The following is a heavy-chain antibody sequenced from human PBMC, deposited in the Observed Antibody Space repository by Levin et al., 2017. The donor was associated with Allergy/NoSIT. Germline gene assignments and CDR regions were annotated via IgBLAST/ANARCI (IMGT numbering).Heavy chain of an antibody. J-gene: IGHJ4*02. CDR2: SYYSGST. D-gene: IGHD3-22*01. V-gene: IGHV4-59*01. Sequence: PSETLSLTCTVSGVSITNYYWGWIRQPPGRGLEWIAHSYYSGSTDYNPPLMRRVVVSLDKSKNQFSLRLSSVTAADTAVYYCAKGARYYYDTSGPSNYFDSWGQGTLVTVSS. CDR3: AKGARYYYDTSGPSNYFDS. CDR1: GVSITNYY.